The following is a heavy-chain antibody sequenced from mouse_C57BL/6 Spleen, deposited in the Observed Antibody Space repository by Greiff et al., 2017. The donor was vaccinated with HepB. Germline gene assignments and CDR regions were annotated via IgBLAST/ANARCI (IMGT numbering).Heavy chain of an antibody. CDR3: ARGDYGSSYEERAMDY. Sequence: VQLQQSGAELVKPGASVKMSCKASGYTFTSYWITWVKQRPGQGLEWIGDIYPGSGSTNYNEKFKSKATLTVDTSSSTAYMQLSSLTSEDSAVYYCARGDYGSSYEERAMDYWGQGTSVTVSS. J-gene: IGHJ4*01. D-gene: IGHD1-1*01. CDR2: IYPGSGST. V-gene: IGHV1-55*01. CDR1: GYTFTSYW.